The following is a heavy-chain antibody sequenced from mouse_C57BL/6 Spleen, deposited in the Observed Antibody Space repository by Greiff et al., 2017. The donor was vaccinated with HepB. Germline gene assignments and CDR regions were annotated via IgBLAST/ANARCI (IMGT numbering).Heavy chain of an antibody. CDR1: GYSITSGYY. V-gene: IGHV3-6*01. Sequence: DVQLQESGPGLVKPSQSLSLTCSVTGYSITSGYYWNWIRQFPGNKLEWMGYISYDGSNNYNPSLKNRFTITRDTSKNPFFLKLNSVTTEDTATYYCARDYYGSSSFAYWGQGTLVTVSA. CDR2: ISYDGSN. CDR3: ARDYYGSSSFAY. J-gene: IGHJ3*01. D-gene: IGHD1-1*01.